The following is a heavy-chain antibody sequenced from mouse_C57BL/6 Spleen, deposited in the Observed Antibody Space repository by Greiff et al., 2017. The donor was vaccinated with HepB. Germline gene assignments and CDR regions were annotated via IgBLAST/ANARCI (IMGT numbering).Heavy chain of an antibody. D-gene: IGHD2-1*01. CDR2: ISSGGSYT. V-gene: IGHV5-6*01. CDR3: ARHGEDGNYDY. J-gene: IGHJ2*01. CDR1: GFTFSSYG. Sequence: EVKLQESGGDLVKPGGSLKLSCAASGFTFSSYGMSWVRQTPDKRLEWVATISSGGSYTYYPDSVKGRFTISRDNAKNTLYLQMSSLKSEDTAMYYCARHGEDGNYDYWGQGTTLTVSS.